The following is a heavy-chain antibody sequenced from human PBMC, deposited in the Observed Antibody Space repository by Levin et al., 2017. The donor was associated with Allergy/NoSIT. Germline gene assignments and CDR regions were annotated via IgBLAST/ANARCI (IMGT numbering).Heavy chain of an antibody. CDR3: ARYGVYGQGTFDI. J-gene: IGHJ3*02. CDR1: GDSVSSHY. D-gene: IGHD4-17*01. V-gene: IGHV4-59*02. Sequence: PSETLSLTCTVSGDSVSSHYWNWIRQPPGKGLEWIGYVSNSGNTNFNPSLKSRVTMSVDTSKNQFSLKLSSVTAADTAVYYCARYGVYGQGTFDIWGQGTMVAVSS. CDR2: VSNSGNT.